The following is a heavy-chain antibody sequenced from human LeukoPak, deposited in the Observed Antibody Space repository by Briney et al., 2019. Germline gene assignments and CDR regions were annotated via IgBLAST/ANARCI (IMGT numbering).Heavy chain of an antibody. CDR1: GYTFTGYY. J-gene: IGHJ4*02. CDR3: ATQYRGYDSSGYYFYFDY. D-gene: IGHD3-22*01. CDR2: INPNSGGT. V-gene: IGHV1-2*02. Sequence: ASVKVSCKASGYTFTGYYMHWVRQAPGQGLEWMGWINPNSGGTNYAQEFQGRVTMTEDTSTDTAYMELSSLRSEDTAVYYCATQYRGYDSSGYYFYFDYWGQGTLVTVSS.